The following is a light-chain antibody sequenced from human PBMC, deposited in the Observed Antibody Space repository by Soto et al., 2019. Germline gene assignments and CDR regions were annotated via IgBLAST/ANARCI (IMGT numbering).Light chain of an antibody. Sequence: AIPLTQSPSSLSASVGDRVTITCRASQGISSALAWYQQKPGKAPKLLIYDASSLESGVPSRFSGSGSGTDFTLTISSLQPEDFATYYCQQFNRYTFGQGTKLEIK. CDR3: QQFNRYT. J-gene: IGKJ2*01. V-gene: IGKV1-13*02. CDR2: DAS. CDR1: QGISSA.